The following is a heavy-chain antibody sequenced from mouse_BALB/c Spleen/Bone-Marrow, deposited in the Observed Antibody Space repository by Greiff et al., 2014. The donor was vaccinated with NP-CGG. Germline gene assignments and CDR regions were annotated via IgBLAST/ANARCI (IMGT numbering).Heavy chain of an antibody. V-gene: IGHV7-3*02. D-gene: IGHD1-2*01. CDR2: IRNKANGYTT. Sequence: EVKLMESGGGLVQPGGSLRLSCATSGFTFTDYYMSWVRQPPGKALEWLGFIRNKANGYTTEYSASVKGRFTISRDNSQSILYLQMNPLRAEDSATYYCARDRTTATLYWYFDVWGAGTTVTVSS. J-gene: IGHJ1*01. CDR3: ARDRTTATLYWYFDV. CDR1: GFTFTDYY.